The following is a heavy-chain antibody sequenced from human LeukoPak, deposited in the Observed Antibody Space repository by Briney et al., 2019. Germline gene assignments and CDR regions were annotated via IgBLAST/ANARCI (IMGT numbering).Heavy chain of an antibody. CDR1: GGSISSGDYY. CDR3: AREPATYYYDSSGHAAYYFDY. V-gene: IGHV4-30-4*01. D-gene: IGHD3-22*01. J-gene: IGHJ4*02. CDR2: IYYSGST. Sequence: SETLSLTCTVSGGSISSGDYYWSWIRQPPGKGLEWIGYIYYSGSTYYNPSLKSRVTISVDTSKNQFSLKLSSVTAADTAVYYCAREPATYYYDSSGHAAYYFDYWGQGTLVTVSS.